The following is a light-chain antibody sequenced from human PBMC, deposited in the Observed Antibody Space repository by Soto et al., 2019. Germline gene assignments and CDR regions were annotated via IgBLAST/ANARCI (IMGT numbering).Light chain of an antibody. V-gene: IGKV3-15*01. CDR1: QRVTSY. J-gene: IGKJ1*01. CDR2: GAS. CDR3: QQYCNWAWT. Sequence: EIVMTQSPATLSVSPGEKATLSCRASQRVTSYLAWYQQTPGQAPRLLIQGASARATDVPARFSGSGSGTEFTLAISSLQSEDFAVFYGQQYCNWAWTFGQGTKVEI.